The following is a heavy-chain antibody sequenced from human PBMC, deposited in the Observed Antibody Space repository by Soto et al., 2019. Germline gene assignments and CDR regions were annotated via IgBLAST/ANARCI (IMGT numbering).Heavy chain of an antibody. CDR2: IIPIFGTA. V-gene: IGHV1-69*13. J-gene: IGHJ4*02. D-gene: IGHD3-22*01. CDR3: ARDRAEIDSSGLDY. CDR1: GGTFSSYA. Sequence: ASVKVSCKASGGTFSSYAISWVRQAPGQGLEWMGGIIPIFGTANYAQKFQGRVTITADESTSTAYMELSSLRSEDTAVYYCARDRAEIDSSGLDYWGQGTLVTVSS.